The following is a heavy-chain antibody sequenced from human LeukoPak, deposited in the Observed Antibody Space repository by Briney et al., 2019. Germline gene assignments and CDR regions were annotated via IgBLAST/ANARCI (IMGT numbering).Heavy chain of an antibody. J-gene: IGHJ4*02. D-gene: IGHD3-10*01. V-gene: IGHV4-34*01. CDR3: ARLVHAGY. CDR1: GGSINTYY. CDR2: INHSGST. Sequence: PSETLSLTCTVSGGSINTYYWSWIRQPPGKGLEWIGEINHSGSTNYNPSLKSRVTISVDTSKNQFSLKLSSVTAADTAVYYCARLVHAGYWGQGTLVTVSS.